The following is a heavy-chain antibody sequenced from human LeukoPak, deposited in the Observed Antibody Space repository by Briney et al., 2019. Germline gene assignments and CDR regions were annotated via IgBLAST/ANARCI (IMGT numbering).Heavy chain of an antibody. Sequence: SETLSLTCAVYGGSFSGYYWSWIRQPPGKGLEWIREINHSGSTNYNPSLKSRVTISVDTSKNQFSLKLKSVTAADTAVYYCARAPGYSYGRFDPWGQGTMVTVSS. J-gene: IGHJ5*02. V-gene: IGHV4-34*01. CDR2: INHSGST. D-gene: IGHD5-18*01. CDR3: ARAPGYSYGRFDP. CDR1: GGSFSGYY.